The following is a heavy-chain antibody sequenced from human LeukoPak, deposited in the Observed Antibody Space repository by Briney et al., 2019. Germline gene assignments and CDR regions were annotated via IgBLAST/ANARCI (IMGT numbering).Heavy chain of an antibody. CDR3: ARAATSSGWYMGY. CDR2: IYYSGST. D-gene: IGHD6-19*01. CDR1: GGSISSYY. V-gene: IGHV4-59*01. Sequence: SETLSLTCTVSGGSISSYYWSWIRQPPGKGLEWIGYIYYSGSTNYNPSLKSRVTISVDTSKNQFSLKLSSVTAADTAVYYCARAATSSGWYMGYWGQGTLVTVSS. J-gene: IGHJ4*02.